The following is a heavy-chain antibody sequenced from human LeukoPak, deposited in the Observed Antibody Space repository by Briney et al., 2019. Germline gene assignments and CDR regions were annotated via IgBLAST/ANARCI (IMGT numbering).Heavy chain of an antibody. D-gene: IGHD5-24*01. CDR1: GYTLIDYH. V-gene: IGHV1-2*02. Sequence: GASVKVSCKASGYTLIDYHMHWVRQAPGQGLEWMGWIMSNSGGINYAQEFQGRVTMTRDTSSSTVYMELSSLRSDNTAIYYCARDPVDGYNLFDYWGQGTLVTVSS. CDR2: IMSNSGGI. J-gene: IGHJ4*02. CDR3: ARDPVDGYNLFDY.